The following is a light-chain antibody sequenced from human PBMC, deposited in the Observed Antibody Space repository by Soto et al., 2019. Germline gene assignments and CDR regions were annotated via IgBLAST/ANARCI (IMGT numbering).Light chain of an antibody. J-gene: IGKJ2*01. CDR1: QSVSSN. CDR2: GAS. V-gene: IGKV3-15*01. Sequence: EIVMTQSPATLSVSPRERATLSCRASQSVSSNLAWYQQKPGQAPRLLIYGASTRATGIPARFSGSESGTQFTLTISSLQSEDFAVYYCQQYNNCPPRYTFRQGTKLEIK. CDR3: QQYNNCPPRYT.